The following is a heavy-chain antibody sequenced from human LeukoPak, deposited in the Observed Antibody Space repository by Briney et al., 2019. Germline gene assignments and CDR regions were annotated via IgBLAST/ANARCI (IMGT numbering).Heavy chain of an antibody. CDR1: GYTFTNYG. V-gene: IGHV1-3*04. Sequence: ASVKASCKTSGYTFTNYGMHWVRQAPRQSPEWMGWINTGNGNTKSSQKFQDRVTLTRDTSASTAYMELNSLSSGDTAVYYCARVPLNDASRHYYPHWGQGTLVSVSS. CDR2: INTGNGNT. CDR3: ARVPLNDASRHYYPH. J-gene: IGHJ1*01. D-gene: IGHD3-10*01.